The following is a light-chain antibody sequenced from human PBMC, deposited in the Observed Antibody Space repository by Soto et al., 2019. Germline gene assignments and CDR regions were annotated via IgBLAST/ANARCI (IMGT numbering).Light chain of an antibody. Sequence: EIVLTQSPGILSLSPGERATLSCRASQSVSSSNLAWYQQKPGQAPRLLIYSASRRATGFPGRFSGSGSGTDFTLTISSLQPEDFATYYCQQSYSTPWTFGQGTRWIS. CDR3: QQSYSTPWT. J-gene: IGKJ1*01. V-gene: IGKV3-20*01. CDR1: QSVSSSN. CDR2: SAS.